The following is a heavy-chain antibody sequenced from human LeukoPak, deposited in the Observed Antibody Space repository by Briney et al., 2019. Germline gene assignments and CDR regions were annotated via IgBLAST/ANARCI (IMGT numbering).Heavy chain of an antibody. CDR2: INPNSGGT. Sequence: ASVKVSCKASGYTFTGYYMHWVRQAPGQRLEWMGRINPNSGGTNYAQKFQGRVTMTRDTSISTAYMELSRLRSDDTAVYYCAKVSTYCSGGSCYSVLYYFDYWGQGTLVTVSS. CDR1: GYTFTGYY. V-gene: IGHV1-2*06. J-gene: IGHJ4*02. D-gene: IGHD2-15*01. CDR3: AKVSTYCSGGSCYSVLYYFDY.